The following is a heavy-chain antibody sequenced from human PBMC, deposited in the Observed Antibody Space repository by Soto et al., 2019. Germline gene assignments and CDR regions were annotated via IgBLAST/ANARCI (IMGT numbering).Heavy chain of an antibody. CDR3: AKVRYSSPMGYYYGMDV. CDR1: RVAFSKFI. J-gene: IGHJ6*02. CDR2: IIPIFGTA. D-gene: IGHD6-19*01. Sequence: QAQLEQSGGEVKKPGSSVKVYCKASRVAFSKFIVTWVRQAPGLGIEWVGGIIPIFGTANYAQKFQGRVTITADESTSTSYMEVNNLRSEDTAVYYCAKVRYSSPMGYYYGMDVWGQGTTVTVAS. V-gene: IGHV1-69*01.